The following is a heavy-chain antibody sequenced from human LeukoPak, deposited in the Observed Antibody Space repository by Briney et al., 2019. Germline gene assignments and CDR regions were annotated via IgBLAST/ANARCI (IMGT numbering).Heavy chain of an antibody. D-gene: IGHD5-18*01. CDR3: ARGPRGYSYAAYFDH. CDR2: IIPILGTA. CDR1: GGTFSSYA. V-gene: IGHV1-69*13. J-gene: IGHJ4*02. Sequence: ASVKVSCKASGGTFSSYAISWVRQAPGQGLEWMGGIIPILGTANYAQKFQGRVTITADESTSTAYMELSSLRSEDTAVYYCARGPRGYSYAAYFDHWGQGTLVTVSS.